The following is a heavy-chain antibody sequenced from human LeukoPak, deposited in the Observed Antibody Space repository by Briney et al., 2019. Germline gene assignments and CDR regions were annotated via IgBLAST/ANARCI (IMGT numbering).Heavy chain of an antibody. CDR1: GDSTSSDRYY. Sequence: SETLSLTCTVSGDSTSSDRYYGGWVRQPPGKGLEWIGNIYHSGTTNYNPSLKSRVTISVDKSKNQFSLKLSSVTAADTAVYYCARGRNFLYWGQGTLVTVSS. V-gene: IGHV4-39*07. CDR3: ARGRNFLY. J-gene: IGHJ4*02. CDR2: IYHSGTT.